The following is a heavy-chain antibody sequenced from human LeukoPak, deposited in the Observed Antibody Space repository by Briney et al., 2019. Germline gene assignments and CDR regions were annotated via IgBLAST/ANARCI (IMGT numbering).Heavy chain of an antibody. D-gene: IGHD1-14*01. V-gene: IGHV3-9*01. J-gene: IGHJ6*02. CDR2: INWNSGSI. Sequence: GGSPRLSCAASGFTFDDYAMHWVRQAPGKGLEWVSGINWNSGSIGYADSVKGRFTISRDNAKNSLYLQMNSLRAEDTALYYCAKDRMTTRYYYYGMDVWGQGTTVTVSS. CDR1: GFTFDDYA. CDR3: AKDRMTTRYYYYGMDV.